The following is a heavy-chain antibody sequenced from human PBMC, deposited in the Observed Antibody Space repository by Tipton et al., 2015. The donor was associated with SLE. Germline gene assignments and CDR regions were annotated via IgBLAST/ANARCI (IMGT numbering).Heavy chain of an antibody. CDR3: ARELDPS. Sequence: SLRLSCAASGFTFSSYGMHWVRQAPGKGLEWMAVIWYDGSNKYYADSVKGRFTISRDNSKNTLYLQMNSLRAEDTAVYYCARELDPSWGQGTLVTVSS. CDR2: IWYDGSNK. V-gene: IGHV3-33*01. J-gene: IGHJ5*02. CDR1: GFTFSSYG.